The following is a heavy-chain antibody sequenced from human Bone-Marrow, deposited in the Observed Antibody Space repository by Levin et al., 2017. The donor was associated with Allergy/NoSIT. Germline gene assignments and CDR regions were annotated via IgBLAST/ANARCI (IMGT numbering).Heavy chain of an antibody. V-gene: IGHV3-30*18. D-gene: IGHD2-15*01. CDR3: AKGYCSGGSCYSYYYYYGMDV. CDR1: GFTFSSYG. Sequence: SCAASGFTFSSYGMHWVRQAPGKGLEWVAVISYDGSNKYYADSVKGRFTISRDNSKNTLYLQMNSLRAEDTAVYYCAKGYCSGGSCYSYYYYYGMDVWGQGTTVTVSS. J-gene: IGHJ6*02. CDR2: ISYDGSNK.